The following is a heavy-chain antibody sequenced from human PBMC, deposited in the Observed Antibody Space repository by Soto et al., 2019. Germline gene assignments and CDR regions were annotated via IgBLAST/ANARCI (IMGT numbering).Heavy chain of an antibody. V-gene: IGHV4-59*01. CDR3: AREQYNWKI. J-gene: IGHJ4*02. CDR1: GDSIRSYY. CDR2: VLHTGNT. D-gene: IGHD1-20*01. Sequence: SETLSLTCSVSGDSIRSYYWTWIRQPPGKGLQWIGYVLHTGNTNYNPSLKSRVTISEDASKNQVSLRLTSVTAAGTAVYFCAREQYNWKIWGQGTLVTVS.